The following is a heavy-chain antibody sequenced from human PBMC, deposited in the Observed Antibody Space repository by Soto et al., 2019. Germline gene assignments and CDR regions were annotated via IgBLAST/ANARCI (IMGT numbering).Heavy chain of an antibody. Sequence: SETLSLTCTVSGGSISSSSYYWGWIRQPPGKGLEWIGSIYYSGSTYHNPSLKSRVTISVDTSKNQFSLKLSSVTAADTAVYYCARHVPPRITIFGVVTDDAFDIWGQGTMVTVSS. J-gene: IGHJ3*02. D-gene: IGHD3-3*01. CDR2: IYYSGST. CDR3: ARHVPPRITIFGVVTDDAFDI. V-gene: IGHV4-39*01. CDR1: GGSISSSSYY.